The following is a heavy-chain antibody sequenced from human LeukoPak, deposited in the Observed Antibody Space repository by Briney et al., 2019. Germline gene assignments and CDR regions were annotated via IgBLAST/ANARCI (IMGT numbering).Heavy chain of an antibody. CDR2: IYYSGST. CDR1: GFTFRNSAM. Sequence: GSLRLSCAASGFTFRNSAMSWVRQPPGKGLEWIGSIYYSGSTNYNPSLKSRVTISVDKSKNQFSLKLSSVTAADTAVYYCARDPQNLGWFDPWGQGTLVTVSS. V-gene: IGHV4-4*02. CDR3: ARDPQNLGWFDP. J-gene: IGHJ5*02.